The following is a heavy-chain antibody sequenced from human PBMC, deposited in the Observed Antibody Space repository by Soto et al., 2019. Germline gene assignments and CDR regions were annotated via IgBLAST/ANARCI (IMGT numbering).Heavy chain of an antibody. V-gene: IGHV3-9*01. CDR2: ISWNSGSI. Sequence: EVQLVESGGGLVQPGRSLRLSCAASGFTFDDYAMHWVRQAPGKGLEWVSGISWNSGSIGYADSVKGRFTISRDNAKNSLYLQMYSLRAEDTALYYCARSPSPSSTTEPFDYWGQGTLVTVSS. D-gene: IGHD1-7*01. J-gene: IGHJ4*02. CDR3: ARSPSPSSTTEPFDY. CDR1: GFTFDDYA.